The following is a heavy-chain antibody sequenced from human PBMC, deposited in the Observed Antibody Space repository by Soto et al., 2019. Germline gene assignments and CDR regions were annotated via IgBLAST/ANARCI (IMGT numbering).Heavy chain of an antibody. CDR2: IYYSGST. Sequence: PSETLSLTCTVSGGCISSYYWSWIRQPPGKGLEWIGYIYYSGSTNYNPSLKSRVTISVDTSKNQFSLKMSSVTAADTAVYYCARLATRYYFDYWGQGTLVTGLL. J-gene: IGHJ4*02. CDR1: GGCISSYY. CDR3: ARLATRYYFDY. V-gene: IGHV4-59*01. D-gene: IGHD1-1*01.